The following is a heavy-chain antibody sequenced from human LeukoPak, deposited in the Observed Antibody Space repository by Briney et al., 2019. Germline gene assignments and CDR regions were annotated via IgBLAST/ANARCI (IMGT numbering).Heavy chain of an antibody. J-gene: IGHJ6*03. D-gene: IGHD6-13*01. Sequence: PGGSLRLSCAASGFTFSSYTMKWVRQAPGKGLEWVSSISSSSSYIYYADSVKGRFTISRDNAKNSLYLQMNSLRAEDTAVYFCARESESRSSWYGIYYYYYMDVWGKGTTVTVSS. V-gene: IGHV3-21*04. CDR2: ISSSSSYI. CDR1: GFTFSSYT. CDR3: ARESESRSSWYGIYYYYYMDV.